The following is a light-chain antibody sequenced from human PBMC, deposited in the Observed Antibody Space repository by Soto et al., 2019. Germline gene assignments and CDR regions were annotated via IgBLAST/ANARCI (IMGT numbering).Light chain of an antibody. CDR1: SSDVGGYHY. V-gene: IGLV2-8*01. CDR2: EVS. J-gene: IGLJ2*01. CDR3: SSYAGSNAVV. Sequence: QSALTQPPSASGSPGQSVTISCTGTSSDVGGYHYVSWYQQHPGKAPKLMIYEVSKRPSGVPDRFSGSKSGNTASLTVSGLQAEDEADYYCSSYAGSNAVVFGGGTKRTVL.